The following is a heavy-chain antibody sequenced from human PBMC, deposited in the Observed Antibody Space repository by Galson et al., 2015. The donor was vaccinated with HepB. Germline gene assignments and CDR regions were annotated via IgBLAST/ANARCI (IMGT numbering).Heavy chain of an antibody. J-gene: IGHJ6*02. D-gene: IGHD3-10*01. V-gene: IGHV3-7*05. CDR3: ARVKRGEWYSFYYYGMDV. Sequence: SLRLSCAASEFILSMYWMNWVRQAPGKGLEWVANIKEDGSEKNYVDSVKGRFTIARDNAKNLLYLQMNSLRAEDTAVDYGARVKRGEWYSFYYYGMDVGGRGTTVTVSS. CDR1: EFILSMYW. CDR2: IKEDGSEK.